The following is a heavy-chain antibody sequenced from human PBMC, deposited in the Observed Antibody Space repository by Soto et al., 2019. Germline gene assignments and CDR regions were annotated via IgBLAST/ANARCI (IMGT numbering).Heavy chain of an antibody. CDR3: ARGAWFGELETFYYYYYGMDV. Sequence: QVQLVQSGAEVKKPGSSVKVSCKASGGTFSSYAISWVRPAPGQGLEWMGGIIPIFGTANYAQKFQGRVTITADESTSTAYMELSSLRSEDTAVYYCARGAWFGELETFYYYYYGMDVWGQGTTVTVSS. V-gene: IGHV1-69*01. CDR2: IIPIFGTA. J-gene: IGHJ6*02. D-gene: IGHD3-10*01. CDR1: GGTFSSYA.